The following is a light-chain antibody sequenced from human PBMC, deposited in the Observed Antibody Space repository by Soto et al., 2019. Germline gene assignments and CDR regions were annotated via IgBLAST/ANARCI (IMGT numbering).Light chain of an antibody. Sequence: DIVMTQSPLSLPVTPGEPASISCRSSQSLLHSNGYNYLDWYLQKPGQSPQLLIYLGSNRASGVPDRFSGGGSGTDFTLKISRVEAEDVGLYYCMQALQLPLTFGGGTKVEIK. CDR3: MQALQLPLT. V-gene: IGKV2-28*01. J-gene: IGKJ4*01. CDR1: QSLLHSNGYNY. CDR2: LGS.